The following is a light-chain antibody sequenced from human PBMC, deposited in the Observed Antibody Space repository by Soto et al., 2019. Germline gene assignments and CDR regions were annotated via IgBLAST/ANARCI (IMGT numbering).Light chain of an antibody. J-gene: IGKJ4*02. CDR2: GAS. V-gene: IGKV1-39*01. CDR1: QSISNS. Sequence: DIQMTQSPSSLSASVGDRVTITCRASQSISNSLNWYQQKLGKVPKVLIYGASSLQSGVPSRFSGSGSGTDFTLTISSLQPEDFATYYCQESYTALSGTFGGGTKVEI. CDR3: QESYTALSGT.